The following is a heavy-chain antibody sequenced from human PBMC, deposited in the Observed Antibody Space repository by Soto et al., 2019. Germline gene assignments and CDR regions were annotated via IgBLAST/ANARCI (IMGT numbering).Heavy chain of an antibody. V-gene: IGHV3-23*01. CDR1: GFTFSSYA. Sequence: GGSLRLSCAASGFTFSSYAMSWVRQAPGKGLEWVSAISGSGGSTYYADSVKGRFTISRDNSKNTLYLQMNSLRAEDTAVYYWAKGARIYFFWSGSIAPGYYYYMEVWGKGTTVT. J-gene: IGHJ6*03. CDR2: ISGSGGST. D-gene: IGHD3-3*01. CDR3: AKGARIYFFWSGSIAPGYYYYMEV.